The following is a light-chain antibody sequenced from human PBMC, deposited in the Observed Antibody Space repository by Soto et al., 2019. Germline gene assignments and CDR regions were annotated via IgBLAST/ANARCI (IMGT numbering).Light chain of an antibody. CDR1: QSISSW. J-gene: IGKJ1*01. CDR2: NAS. Sequence: DIQMTQSPSTLSASVGDRVTITCRASQSISSWLAWYQQKPGKAPKLLIYNASSLESGVPSRFSGSGSGTEFTLTISRLQPDDFATYYCQQYNSYSKMFGQGTKVEIK. V-gene: IGKV1-5*03. CDR3: QQYNSYSKM.